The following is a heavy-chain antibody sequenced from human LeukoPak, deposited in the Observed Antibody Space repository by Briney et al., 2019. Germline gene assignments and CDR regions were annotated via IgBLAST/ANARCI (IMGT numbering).Heavy chain of an antibody. CDR1: GGSFSGYY. CDR3: ARNGRYYYGSGSYYAKPYYFDY. V-gene: IGHV4-34*01. CDR2: INHSGST. J-gene: IGHJ4*02. Sequence: SETLSLICAVYGGSFSGYYWSWIRQPPGKGLEWIGEINHSGSTNYNPSLKSRVTISVDTSKNQFSLKLSSVTAADTAVYYCARNGRYYYGSGSYYAKPYYFDYWGQGTLVTVSS. D-gene: IGHD3-10*01.